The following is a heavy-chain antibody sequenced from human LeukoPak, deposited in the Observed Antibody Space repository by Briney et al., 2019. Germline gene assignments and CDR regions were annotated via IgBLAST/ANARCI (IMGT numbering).Heavy chain of an antibody. V-gene: IGHV3-23*01. CDR2: ISGSGTT. CDR3: AKMQGYFDY. J-gene: IGHJ4*02. Sequence: GGSLRLSCAASGFSFSTNGMSWVRQAPGKGLEWVSAISGSGTTYYADSVKGRFTISRDNSKYTVSLQMNSLRAEDTAVYHCAKMQGYFDYWGQGTLVAVSS. CDR1: GFSFSTNG.